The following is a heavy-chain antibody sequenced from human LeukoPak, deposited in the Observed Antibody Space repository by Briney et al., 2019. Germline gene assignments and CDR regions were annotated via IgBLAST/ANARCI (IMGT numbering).Heavy chain of an antibody. D-gene: IGHD3-22*01. CDR1: GFTFSSYS. J-gene: IGHJ4*02. CDR2: ISSSSSYI. V-gene: IGHV3-21*01. CDR3: ARDLTYHYDPTSDY. Sequence: GGSLRLSCAASGFTFSSYSMNWVRQAPGKGLEWVSPISSSSSYIYYADSLKGRFTISRDNAKNSLYLQMNSLRADDTAVYYCARDLTYHYDPTSDYWGQGTLVTVSS.